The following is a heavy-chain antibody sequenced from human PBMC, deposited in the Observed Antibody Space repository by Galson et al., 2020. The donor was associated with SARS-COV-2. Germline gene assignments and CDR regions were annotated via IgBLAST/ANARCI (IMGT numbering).Heavy chain of an antibody. V-gene: IGHV3-9*01. CDR1: GFTFDDYA. D-gene: IGHD1-26*01. J-gene: IGHJ6*02. CDR3: AKDSTVYYYYGMDV. Sequence: TGGSLRLSCAASGFTFDDYAMHWVRQAPGKGLEWVSGISWNSGSIGYADSVKGRFTISRDNAKNSLYLQMNSLRAEDTALYYCAKDSTVYYYYGMDVWGQGTTVTVSS. CDR2: ISWNSGSI.